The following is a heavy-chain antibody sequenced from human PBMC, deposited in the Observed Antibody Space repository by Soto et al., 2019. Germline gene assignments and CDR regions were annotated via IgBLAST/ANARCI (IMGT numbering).Heavy chain of an antibody. Sequence: SETLSLTCTVSGGSIRSLHWNWIRQPPGKRLEWIGYIYYRGATHYNPSLESRVTMSVDTSKNQLSLKLRSVTAADTAMYYCAAYDFWSGYSNWFDPWGQGTLVTVSS. CDR3: AAYDFWSGYSNWFDP. V-gene: IGHV4-59*11. D-gene: IGHD3-3*01. CDR1: GGSIRSLH. J-gene: IGHJ5*02. CDR2: IYYRGAT.